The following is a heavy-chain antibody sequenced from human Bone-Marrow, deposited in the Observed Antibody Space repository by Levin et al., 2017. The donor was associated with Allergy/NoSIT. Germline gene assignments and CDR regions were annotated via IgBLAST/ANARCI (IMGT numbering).Heavy chain of an antibody. CDR1: GGTFSSYA. Sequence: SVKVSCKASGGTFSSYAISWVRQAPGQGLEWMGGIIPIFGTANYAQKFQGRVTITADESTSTAYMELSSLRSEDTAVYYCAREYYYDSSGYYGPHVPRTLDAFDIWGQGTMVTVSS. CDR3: AREYYYDSSGYYGPHVPRTLDAFDI. D-gene: IGHD3-22*01. CDR2: IIPIFGTA. J-gene: IGHJ3*02. V-gene: IGHV1-69*13.